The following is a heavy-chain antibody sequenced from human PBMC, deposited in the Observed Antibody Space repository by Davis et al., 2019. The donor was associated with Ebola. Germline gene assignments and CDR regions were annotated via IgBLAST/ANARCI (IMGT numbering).Heavy chain of an antibody. CDR1: GFTFSSNG. D-gene: IGHD6-25*01. CDR2: ILNDGTIR. CDR3: AKGQSGFDY. Sequence: GESLKISCGASGFTFSSNGLHWVRQAPGKGLVWVAFILNDGTIRYYADSVKGRFTISRDNSKNTLYLQMNSLRAEDTAVYYCAKGQSGFDYWGQGTLVTVSS. V-gene: IGHV3-30*02. J-gene: IGHJ4*02.